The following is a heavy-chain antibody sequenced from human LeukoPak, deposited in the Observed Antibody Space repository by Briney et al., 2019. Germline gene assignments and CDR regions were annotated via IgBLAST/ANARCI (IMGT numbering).Heavy chain of an antibody. CDR3: ARMGGYSGYATH. V-gene: IGHV4-59*08. D-gene: IGHD5-12*01. J-gene: IGHJ4*02. Sequence: SETLSLTCTVSGGSTSTYYWSWIRQPPGKGLEWIGYIHYSGSTNYNPSLKSRVTISVDTSKNQFSLRLSSVTAADTAVYYCARMGGYSGYATHWGQGNLVTVSS. CDR1: GGSTSTYY. CDR2: IHYSGST.